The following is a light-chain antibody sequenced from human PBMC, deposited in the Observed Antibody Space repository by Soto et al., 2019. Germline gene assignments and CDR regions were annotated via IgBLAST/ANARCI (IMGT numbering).Light chain of an antibody. Sequence: EIVLTQSPGTLSLSPGDRATLSCRASQSVRGSYIAWYQQTPGQAPRLLIYGASSRATGIPDRFSGSGSGTDFTLSISRLEPEDFALYYCQQYGYSPLMFGQGTKVDIK. CDR3: QQYGYSPLM. CDR2: GAS. V-gene: IGKV3-20*01. J-gene: IGKJ1*01. CDR1: QSVRGSY.